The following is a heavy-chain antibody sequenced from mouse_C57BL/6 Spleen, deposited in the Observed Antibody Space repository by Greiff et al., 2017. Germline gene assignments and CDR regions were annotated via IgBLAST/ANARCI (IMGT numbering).Heavy chain of an antibody. CDR1: GYTFTSYD. CDR3: ARDDGYSY. V-gene: IGHV1-85*01. CDR2: IYPRDGST. D-gene: IGHD2-3*01. Sequence: LVESGPELVKPGASVKLSCKASGYTFTSYDINWVKQRPGQGLEWIGWIYPRDGSTKYNEKFKGKATLTVDTSSSTAYMELHSLTSEDSAVYFCARDDGYSYWGQGTLVTVSA. J-gene: IGHJ3*01.